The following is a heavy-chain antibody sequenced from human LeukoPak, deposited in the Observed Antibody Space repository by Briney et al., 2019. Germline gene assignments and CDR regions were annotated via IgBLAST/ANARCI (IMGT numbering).Heavy chain of an antibody. J-gene: IGHJ4*02. CDR2: ISGRGGST. CDR3: AKDSSYSYIDY. V-gene: IGHV3-23*01. D-gene: IGHD5-18*01. CDR1: GFTFSSYA. Sequence: PGGSLRLSCAASGFTFSSYAMSWVRQAPGKGLEWVSAISGRGGSTYYADSVKGRFTISRDNSKNTLYLQMNSLRTEDTAVNYCAKDSSYSYIDYWGQGTLVTVSS.